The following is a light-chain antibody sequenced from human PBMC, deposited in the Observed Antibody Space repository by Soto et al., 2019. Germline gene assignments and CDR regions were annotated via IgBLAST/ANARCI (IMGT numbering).Light chain of an antibody. J-gene: IGLJ3*02. Sequence: QPVLTQPPSASGSPGQSVTISCTGTSSDVGGYNYVSWYQHHPGKAPKVMIYEVSKRPSGVPDRFSGSKSGNTASLTVSGLQAEDEADYYCNSYAGSNNLVFGGGTKLTVL. CDR3: NSYAGSNNLV. CDR1: SSDVGGYNY. V-gene: IGLV2-8*01. CDR2: EVS.